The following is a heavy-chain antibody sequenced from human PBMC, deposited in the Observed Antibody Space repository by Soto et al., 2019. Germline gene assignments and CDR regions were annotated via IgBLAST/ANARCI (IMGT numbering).Heavy chain of an antibody. J-gene: IGHJ3*01. D-gene: IGHD3-16*01. V-gene: IGHV1-69*19. CDR2: IIPIFGTA. CDR3: AREHPTYDLQGKYAFDV. Sequence: QVQLVQSGAEVKKPGSSVKVSCTASGGTFSSYAISWVRQAPGQGLEWMGGIIPIFGTANYAQKFQGRVTMTADQSTSTAYMELSSLRAEETAVYYWAREHPTYDLQGKYAFDVWGQGTMVTVSS. CDR1: GGTFSSYA.